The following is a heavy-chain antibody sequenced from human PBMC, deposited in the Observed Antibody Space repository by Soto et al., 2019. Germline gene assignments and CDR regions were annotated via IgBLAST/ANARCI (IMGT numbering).Heavy chain of an antibody. D-gene: IGHD2-15*01. J-gene: IGHJ4*02. Sequence: QVQLVQSGAEVKKPGASVKVSCKASGYTFTSYDINWVRQATGQGLEWMGWMNPNSGNTGYAQKFQGRVTMPRNTSISTAYRELSSLRSEDTAVYYCARERGCSGDSCYFFDYWGQGTLVTVSS. CDR3: ARERGCSGDSCYFFDY. CDR1: GYTFTSYD. V-gene: IGHV1-8*01. CDR2: MNPNSGNT.